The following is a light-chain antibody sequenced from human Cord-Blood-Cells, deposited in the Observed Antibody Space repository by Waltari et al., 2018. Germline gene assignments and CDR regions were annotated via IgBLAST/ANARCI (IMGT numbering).Light chain of an antibody. CDR3: QQYGSSLYT. CDR2: DAS. J-gene: IGKJ2*01. V-gene: IGKV3D-20*01. Sequence: EIVLTQSPATLSLSPGERATLSCGAIQSVSSSYLAWYQQKPGLAPRLLIYDASSRATGIPDRFSGRGSGTDFTLTISRLEPEDFAVYYCQQYGSSLYTFGQGTKLEIK. CDR1: QSVSSSY.